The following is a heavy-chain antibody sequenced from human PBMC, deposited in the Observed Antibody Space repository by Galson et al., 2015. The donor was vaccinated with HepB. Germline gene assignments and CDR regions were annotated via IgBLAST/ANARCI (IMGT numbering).Heavy chain of an antibody. CDR2: MNPNSGHT. V-gene: IGHV1-8*01. CDR1: GYTFTNYD. D-gene: IGHD2-2*01. Sequence: SVKVSCKASGYTFTNYDVNWVRQATGQGLEWMGWMNPNSGHTGYAQKFQGRVTMTRNTSISTAYMELSSLRSEDTAMYYCTILVVPAAAGFDPWGQGTLVTVSS. CDR3: TILVVPAAAGFDP. J-gene: IGHJ5*02.